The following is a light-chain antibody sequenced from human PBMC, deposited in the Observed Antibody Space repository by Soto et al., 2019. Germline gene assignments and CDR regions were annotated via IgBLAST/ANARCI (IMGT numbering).Light chain of an antibody. J-gene: IGKJ2*01. V-gene: IGKV1-5*03. Sequence: DIQMTQSPSTLSASVGDRVTITCRASESISTWLAWFQQKPGKAPKLLIYKASSLESEVPSRFTGSGSGTEFTLTISSLQPDDLATYYCQQYNSYSSTFGQGTKLEIK. CDR2: KAS. CDR3: QQYNSYSST. CDR1: ESISTW.